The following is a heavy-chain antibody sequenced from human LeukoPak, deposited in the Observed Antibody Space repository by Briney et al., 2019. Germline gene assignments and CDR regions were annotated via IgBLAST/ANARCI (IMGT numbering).Heavy chain of an antibody. Sequence: SETLSLTCTVSGGSISSYYWSWIRQPPGKGLEWIGEINHSGSTNYNPSLKSRVTISVDTSKNQFSLKLSSVTAADTAVYYCARVRTIFGVAMRWFDPWGQGTLVTVSS. V-gene: IGHV4-34*01. J-gene: IGHJ5*02. CDR1: GGSISSYY. CDR2: INHSGST. CDR3: ARVRTIFGVAMRWFDP. D-gene: IGHD3-3*01.